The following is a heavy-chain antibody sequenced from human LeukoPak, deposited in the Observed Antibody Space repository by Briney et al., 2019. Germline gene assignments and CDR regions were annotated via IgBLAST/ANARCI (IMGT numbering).Heavy chain of an antibody. J-gene: IGHJ3*02. V-gene: IGHV4-39*01. D-gene: IGHD2-2*01. CDR2: IYYSGST. Sequence: SETLSLTCTVSGGSISNSNYYWGWIRQPPGKGLEWIGNIYYSGSTYYNPSLRSRVTISVDTSKNQFSLKLSSVTATDTAVYYCARIPTNAVPAAHNGFDIWGQGTMLTVSS. CDR3: ARIPTNAVPAAHNGFDI. CDR1: GGSISNSNYY.